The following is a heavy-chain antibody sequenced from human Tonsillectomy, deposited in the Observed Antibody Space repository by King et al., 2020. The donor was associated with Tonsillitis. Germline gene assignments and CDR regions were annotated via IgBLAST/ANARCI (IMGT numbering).Heavy chain of an antibody. D-gene: IGHD3-10*01. Sequence: EVQLVESGGGVVQPGGSLRLSWATSGFTFDDYAMHWVRQAPGKGLEWVSLISGDGGKTFYTDSVKGRFTISRDNSKNSLYLQMNSLRTEDTALYYCVKDDQFGQTGYYYMDVWGKGTTVTVSS. CDR1: GFTFDDYA. V-gene: IGHV3-43*02. J-gene: IGHJ6*03. CDR2: ISGDGGKT. CDR3: VKDDQFGQTGYYYMDV.